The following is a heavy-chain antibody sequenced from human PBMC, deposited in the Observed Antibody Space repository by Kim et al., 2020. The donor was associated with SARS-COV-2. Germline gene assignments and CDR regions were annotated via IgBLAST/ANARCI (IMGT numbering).Heavy chain of an antibody. D-gene: IGHD5-18*01. J-gene: IGHJ4*02. V-gene: IGHV1-2*02. Sequence: QKFQGRVTMTRDTSISTAYMELSRLRSDDTAVYYCARDWVEDTAMVTLQVWGQGTLVTVSS. CDR3: ARDWVEDTAMVTLQV.